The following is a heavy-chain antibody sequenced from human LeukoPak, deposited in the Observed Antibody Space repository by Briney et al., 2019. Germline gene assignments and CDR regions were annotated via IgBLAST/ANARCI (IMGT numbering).Heavy chain of an antibody. CDR1: GFTVDDYA. CDR3: AKDKGGYSYGPDYFDY. D-gene: IGHD5-18*01. CDR2: ISGDGGST. Sequence: GGSLRLSCAACGFTVDDYAMHWVRQAPGKGLEWVSLISGDGGSTYYADSVKGRFTISRDNSKNSLYLQMNSLRTEDTALYYCAKDKGGYSYGPDYFDYWGQGTLVTVSS. J-gene: IGHJ4*02. V-gene: IGHV3-43*02.